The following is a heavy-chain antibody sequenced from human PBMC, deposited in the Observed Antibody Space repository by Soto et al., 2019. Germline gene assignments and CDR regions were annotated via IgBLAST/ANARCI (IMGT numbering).Heavy chain of an antibody. CDR1: GGFLSESY. Sequence: SETLSLTCAVYGGFLSESYWTWIRQPPGKGLEWIGEINHVGGTNYNPSLKSRVTMPVDTSQNQFSLRLISVTAADTAMYFCVRIRYQLPSSVLWLDPWGQGTPVTVSS. CDR2: INHVGGT. V-gene: IGHV4-34*01. D-gene: IGHD3-16*01. CDR3: VRIRYQLPSSVLWLDP. J-gene: IGHJ5*02.